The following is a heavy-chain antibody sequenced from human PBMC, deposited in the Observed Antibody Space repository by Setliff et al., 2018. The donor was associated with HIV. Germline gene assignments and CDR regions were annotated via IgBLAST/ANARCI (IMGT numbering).Heavy chain of an antibody. V-gene: IGHV4-39*07. D-gene: IGHD4-4*01. CDR3: ARRTTSTWWFDP. CDR2: MYYSGST. J-gene: IGHJ5*02. Sequence: SETLSLTCSVSGGSFSSSSYYWGWIRQAPGKGLEWIGSMYYSGSTYYTPSLKSRVTISIDTSKNQFSLKLTSVTAADTAVYYCARRTTSTWWFDPWGQGTLVTVSS. CDR1: GGSFSSSSYY.